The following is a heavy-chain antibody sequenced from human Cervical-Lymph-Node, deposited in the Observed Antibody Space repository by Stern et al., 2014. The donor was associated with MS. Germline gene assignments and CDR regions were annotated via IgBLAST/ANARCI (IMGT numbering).Heavy chain of an antibody. CDR3: AKHNSSGWYSLVY. CDR1: GFTFSSYG. V-gene: IGHV3-30*18. D-gene: IGHD6-19*01. Sequence: QVQLVESGGGVVQPGRSLRLSCAASGFTFSSYGMHWVRQAPGKGLEWVAVISYDGSNKYYADSVKGRFTISRDNSKNTLYLQMNSLRAEDTAVYYCAKHNSSGWYSLVYWGQGTLVTVSS. CDR2: ISYDGSNK. J-gene: IGHJ4*02.